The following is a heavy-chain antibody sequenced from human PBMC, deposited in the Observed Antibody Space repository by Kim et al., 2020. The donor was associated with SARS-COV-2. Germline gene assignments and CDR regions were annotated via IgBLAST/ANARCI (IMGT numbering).Heavy chain of an antibody. D-gene: IGHD1-1*01. V-gene: IGHV3-30*18. CDR2: ISYDGSNK. J-gene: IGHJ6*03. CDR1: GFTFSSYG. CDR3: AKDLLAGTVYYYYMDV. Sequence: GGSLRLSCAASGFTFSSYGMHWVRQAPGKGLEWVAVISYDGSNKYYADSVKGRFTISRDNSKNTLYLQMNSLRAEDTAVYYCAKDLLAGTVYYYYMDVWGKGTTVTVSS.